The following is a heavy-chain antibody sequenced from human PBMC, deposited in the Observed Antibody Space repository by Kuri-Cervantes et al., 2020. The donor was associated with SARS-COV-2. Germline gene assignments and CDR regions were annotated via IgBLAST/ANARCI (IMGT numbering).Heavy chain of an antibody. Sequence: GGSLRLSCAASGFTFSSYGMHWVRQAPGKGLEWVSYISSSGSTIYYADSVKGRFTISRDNAKNSLYLQMNSLRAEDTAAYYCARVRSWDEYFDYWGQGTLVTVSS. CDR1: GFTFSSYG. CDR3: ARVRSWDEYFDY. D-gene: IGHD6-13*01. CDR2: ISSSGSTI. V-gene: IGHV3-48*04. J-gene: IGHJ4*02.